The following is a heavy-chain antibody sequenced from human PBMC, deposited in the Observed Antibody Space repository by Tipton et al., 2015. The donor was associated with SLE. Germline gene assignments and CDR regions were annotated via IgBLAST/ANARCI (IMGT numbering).Heavy chain of an antibody. Sequence: SLRLSCAASGFTFSSYAMSWVRQAPGKGLEWVSGISWNSGSIGYADSVKGRFTISRDNAKNSLYLQMNSLRAEDTALYYCAKGRYGRGSPLCDYWAQETRVPVSS. CDR1: GFTFSSYA. V-gene: IGHV3-9*01. J-gene: IGHJ4*02. CDR3: AKGRYGRGSPLCDY. D-gene: IGHD3-10*01. CDR2: ISWNSGSI.